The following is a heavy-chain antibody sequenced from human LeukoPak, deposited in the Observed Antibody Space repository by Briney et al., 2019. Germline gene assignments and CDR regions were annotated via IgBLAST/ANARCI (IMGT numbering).Heavy chain of an antibody. CDR3: ARRSNNGYEYFDY. CDR2: IYPGDSDT. D-gene: IGHD5-12*01. Sequence: KRGESLKISCKGSGYSFSSDWIGWVRQMPGKGLEGMGIIYPGDSDTRYSPSFQGQVTISADKSISTAYLQWSSLKASDTAMYYCARRSNNGYEYFDYWGQGTLVTVSS. V-gene: IGHV5-51*01. J-gene: IGHJ4*02. CDR1: GYSFSSDW.